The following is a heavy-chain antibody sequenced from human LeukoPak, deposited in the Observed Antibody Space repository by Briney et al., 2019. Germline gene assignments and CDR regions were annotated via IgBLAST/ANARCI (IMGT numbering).Heavy chain of an antibody. D-gene: IGHD2-2*01. CDR2: ISSSSSYI. Sequence: GGSLRLSCAASGFTFSSYSMNWVRQAPGKGLEWVSSISSSSSYIYYADSVKGRFTISRDNAKNSLYLQMNSLRAEDTAVYYCARSPDPIVVVPAAKQYYFDYWGQGTLVTVSS. V-gene: IGHV3-21*01. J-gene: IGHJ4*02. CDR3: ARSPDPIVVVPAAKQYYFDY. CDR1: GFTFSSYS.